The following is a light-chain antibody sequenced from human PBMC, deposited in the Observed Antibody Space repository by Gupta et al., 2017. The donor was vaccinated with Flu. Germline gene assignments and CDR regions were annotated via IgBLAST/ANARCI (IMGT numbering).Light chain of an antibody. J-gene: IGKJ2*03. CDR3: QQYYSTPYS. V-gene: IGKV4-1*01. CDR1: QSVLYSTNNKNY. CDR2: GAS. Sequence: DLVIHQSPHSLAVSLGERATINCKSSQSVLYSTNNKNYVAWYQQKPGQPPKLLIYGASTRESGVPDRFSGSGSGTDFTLTISSLQAEDVAVYYCQQYYSTPYSFGQGTKLEIK.